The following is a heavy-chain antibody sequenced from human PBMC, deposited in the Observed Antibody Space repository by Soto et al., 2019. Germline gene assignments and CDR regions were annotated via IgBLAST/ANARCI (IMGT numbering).Heavy chain of an antibody. D-gene: IGHD3-10*01. J-gene: IGHJ6*02. CDR2: IRGFSPYT. V-gene: IGHV3-21*01. Sequence: GGSLRLSCISSGFTFRTYTMNWARQAPGKXLEWVSGIRGFSPYTFYAESVKGRFTISRDNAKNSLYLQMNSLRAEDTAVYYCARDRGYDAHDYYYNAMDVWGQGTTVTVSS. CDR1: GFTFRTYT. CDR3: ARDRGYDAHDYYYNAMDV.